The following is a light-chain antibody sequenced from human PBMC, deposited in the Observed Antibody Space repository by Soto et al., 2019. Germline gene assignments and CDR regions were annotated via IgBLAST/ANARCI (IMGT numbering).Light chain of an antibody. Sequence: QSALTQPASVSGSPGQSITISCTGTTSDVRGYNYVSWYQHHPGKAPKLMIFEVSNRPSGVSNRFSGSKSGNTASLSISGLQTEDEADYYCTSYTSSKTLVFGTGTKVTVL. V-gene: IGLV2-14*01. CDR2: EVS. CDR1: TSDVRGYNY. J-gene: IGLJ1*01. CDR3: TSYTSSKTLV.